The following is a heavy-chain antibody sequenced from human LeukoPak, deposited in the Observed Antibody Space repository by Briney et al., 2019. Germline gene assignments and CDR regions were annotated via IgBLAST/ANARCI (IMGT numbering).Heavy chain of an antibody. CDR2: IKEDGSER. J-gene: IGHJ4*02. V-gene: IGHV3-7*01. D-gene: IGHD1-1*01. CDR1: GFPFSSYW. Sequence: PGGSLRLSCAPSGFPFSSYWMTWVRHAPGKGLEWVANIKEDGSERYSVDSVKGRFTISRDNAKNSLFLQMNSLRAEDTAVYYCARHLATFYDYWGQGTLVTVSS. CDR3: ARHLATFYDY.